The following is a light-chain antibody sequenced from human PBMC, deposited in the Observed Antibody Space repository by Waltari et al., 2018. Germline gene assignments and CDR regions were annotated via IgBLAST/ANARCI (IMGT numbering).Light chain of an antibody. V-gene: IGKV3-15*01. J-gene: IGKJ4*01. Sequence: EIVMTQSPATLSVSPGERATLSCRASQSVSSNLAWYQQKPGQAPRLLIYGASTRATGIPARFSGSRSGTEFTLTISSLQSGDFAVYYCQHYNNWPPLTFGGGTKVEIK. CDR1: QSVSSN. CDR3: QHYNNWPPLT. CDR2: GAS.